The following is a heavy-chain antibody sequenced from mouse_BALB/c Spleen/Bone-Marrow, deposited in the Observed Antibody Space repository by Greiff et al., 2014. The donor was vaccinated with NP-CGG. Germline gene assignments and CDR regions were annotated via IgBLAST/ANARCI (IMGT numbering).Heavy chain of an antibody. J-gene: IGHJ3*01. CDR3: ASYYYVSAWFAY. Sequence: EVQGVESGAELVKPGASVKLSCTASGFNIKDTYMHWVKQRPEQGLEWIGRIDPANGNTNYNPKFQGKATITADTSSNTAYLQLSSLTSEDTAVYYCASYYYVSAWFAYWGQGTLVTVSA. CDR2: IDPANGNT. D-gene: IGHD1-1*01. CDR1: GFNIKDTY. V-gene: IGHV14-3*02.